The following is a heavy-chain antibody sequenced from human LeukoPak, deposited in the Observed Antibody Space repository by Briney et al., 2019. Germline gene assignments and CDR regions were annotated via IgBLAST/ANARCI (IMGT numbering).Heavy chain of an antibody. D-gene: IGHD4-23*01. CDR1: GHTFTGYY. V-gene: IGHV1-2*02. CDR2: INPNSGGT. J-gene: IGHJ4*02. Sequence: GASVKVSCKASGHTFTGYYMHWVRQAPGQGLEWMGWINPNSGGTNYAQKFQGRVTMTRDTSISTAYMELSRLRSDDTAVYYCARDLALYGDYGGNRDFDYWGQGTLVTVSS. CDR3: ARDLALYGDYGGNRDFDY.